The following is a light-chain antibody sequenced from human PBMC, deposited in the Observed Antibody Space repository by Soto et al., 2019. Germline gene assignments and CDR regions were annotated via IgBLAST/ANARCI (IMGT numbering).Light chain of an antibody. J-gene: IGLJ1*01. CDR2: EVS. V-gene: IGLV2-8*01. CDR3: SSYAGSNNYV. Sequence: QSALTQPPSASGSPGQSVTISCTGTSSDVGCYNYVSWYQQHPGKAPKLMVYEVSKRPSGVPDRFSGSKSGNTASLTVSGLQAEYEADYYCSSYAGSNNYVFGTGTKLTVL. CDR1: SSDVGCYNY.